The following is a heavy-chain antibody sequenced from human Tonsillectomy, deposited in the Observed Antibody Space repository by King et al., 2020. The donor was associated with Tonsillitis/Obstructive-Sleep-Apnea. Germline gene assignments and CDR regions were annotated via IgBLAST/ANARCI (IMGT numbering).Heavy chain of an antibody. CDR1: GGSINNNNYY. Sequence: QLQESGPGLVKPSEALSLTCTVSGGSINNNNYYWGWIRQPPGKGLEWIGSIYYSGTTYYNPSLKSRPTISVATSKNQFSLRLSSVTAADTAVYYCARRLYYDSSNFDFWGQGALVTVSS. D-gene: IGHD3-22*01. CDR3: ARRLYYDSSNFDF. J-gene: IGHJ4*02. V-gene: IGHV4-39*01. CDR2: IYYSGTT.